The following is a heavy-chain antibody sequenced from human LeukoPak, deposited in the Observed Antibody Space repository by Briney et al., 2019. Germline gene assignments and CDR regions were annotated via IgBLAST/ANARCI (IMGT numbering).Heavy chain of an antibody. CDR1: GYTFTGYY. CDR2: INPNSGGT. Sequence: ASVKVSCKASGYTFTGYYMHWVRQAPGRGLEWMGWINPNSGGTNYAQKFQGWVTMTRDTSISTAYMELSRLRSDDTAVYYCARASLYRSGSTSYYYYYYGMDVWGQGTTVTVSS. V-gene: IGHV1-2*04. D-gene: IGHD2-2*01. CDR3: ARASLYRSGSTSYYYYYYGMDV. J-gene: IGHJ6*02.